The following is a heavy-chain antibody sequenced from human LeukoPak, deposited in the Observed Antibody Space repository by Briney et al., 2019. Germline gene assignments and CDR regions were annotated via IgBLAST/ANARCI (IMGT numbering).Heavy chain of an antibody. Sequence: GGSLRLSCAASGFTFRNYWMSWVRQAPGKGLEWVANIKQDGSEKYYVDSVKGRCTISRDNAKNSLYLQMTSLRAEDTAVYYCARGRGLTICGVVSWFDPWGQGTLVTVSS. V-gene: IGHV3-7*01. CDR3: ARGRGLTICGVVSWFDP. CDR2: IKQDGSEK. D-gene: IGHD3-3*01. J-gene: IGHJ5*02. CDR1: GFTFRNYW.